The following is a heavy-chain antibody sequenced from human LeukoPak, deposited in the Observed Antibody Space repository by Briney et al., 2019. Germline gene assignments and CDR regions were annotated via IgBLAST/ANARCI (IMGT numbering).Heavy chain of an antibody. Sequence: GGSLRLSCAASGFTFSSYAMHWVRQAPGKGLEWVAVISYDGSNKYYADSVKGRFTISRDNSKNTLYLQMDSLRAEDTAVYYCVSALLGKYQLLYAFDIWGQGTMVTVSS. CDR1: GFTFSSYA. CDR3: VSALLGKYQLLYAFDI. V-gene: IGHV3-30-3*01. CDR2: ISYDGSNK. J-gene: IGHJ3*02. D-gene: IGHD2-2*01.